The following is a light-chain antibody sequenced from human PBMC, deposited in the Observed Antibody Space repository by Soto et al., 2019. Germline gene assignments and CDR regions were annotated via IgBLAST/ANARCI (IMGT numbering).Light chain of an antibody. Sequence: EIVLTQSPATLSLSPGERATLSCRASQSISSYLAWYQHKPGQAPRLLIYDASNRATGIPARFIGSGSGTDFTLTINSLEPEDVAIYYCQQRTNWPLTFGPGTKVDIK. V-gene: IGKV3-11*01. CDR2: DAS. CDR1: QSISSY. CDR3: QQRTNWPLT. J-gene: IGKJ3*01.